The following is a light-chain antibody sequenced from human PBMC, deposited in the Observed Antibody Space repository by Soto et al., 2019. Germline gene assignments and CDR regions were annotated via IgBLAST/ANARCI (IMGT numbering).Light chain of an antibody. CDR2: GAS. J-gene: IGKJ4*01. Sequence: EVVMSQSPATLSVSPGERATLSCRASQRVSSSLAWYQQKPGQAPRRLIYGASTRATGIPARFSGSGSGTEFTLTISSLQSEDSAVYYCQQYKNWLALTFGGGTKVDI. CDR3: QQYKNWLALT. CDR1: QRVSSS. V-gene: IGKV3-15*01.